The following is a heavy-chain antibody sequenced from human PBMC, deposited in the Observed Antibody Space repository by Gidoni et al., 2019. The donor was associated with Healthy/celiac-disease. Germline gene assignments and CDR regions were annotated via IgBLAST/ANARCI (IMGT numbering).Heavy chain of an antibody. CDR3: AFHENIGNSVYGDYEGSSYWYFDL. D-gene: IGHD4-17*01. CDR2: IIPIFGTA. J-gene: IGHJ2*01. V-gene: IGHV1-69*01. Sequence: QVQLVQSGAEVKRPGSSVKVSCKASGGTFSSYAISWVRQAPGQGPEWMGGIIPIFGTANYAQKFQGRVTITADESTSTAYMELSSLRSEDTAVYYCAFHENIGNSVYGDYEGSSYWYFDLWGRGTLVTVSS. CDR1: GGTFSSYA.